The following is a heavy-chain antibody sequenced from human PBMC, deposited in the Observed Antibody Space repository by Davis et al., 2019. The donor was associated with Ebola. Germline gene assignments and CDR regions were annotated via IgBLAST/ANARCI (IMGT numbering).Heavy chain of an antibody. J-gene: IGHJ5*02. D-gene: IGHD6-6*01. CDR3: AREPIAARRTYNWFDP. CDR2: ISSSSSYI. Sequence: GESLKISCAASGFTFSSYSMNWARQAPGKGLEWVSSISSSSSYIYYADSVKGRFTISRDNAKNSLYLQMNSLRAEDTAVYYCAREPIAARRTYNWFDPWGQGTLVTVSS. V-gene: IGHV3-21*01. CDR1: GFTFSSYS.